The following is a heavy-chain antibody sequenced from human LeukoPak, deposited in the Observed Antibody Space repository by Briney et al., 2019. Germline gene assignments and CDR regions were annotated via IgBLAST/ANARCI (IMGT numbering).Heavy chain of an antibody. Sequence: GGSLRLSCAASGFTFRDSAMSWVRQAPGKGLEWVSLISFSGDNTYYTDSVKGRFTISRDNSKNTLYLQMNSLRAEDTAVYYCAKRYYFDYWGQGTLVTVSS. CDR2: ISFSGDNT. CDR1: GFTFRDSA. J-gene: IGHJ4*02. V-gene: IGHV3-23*01. CDR3: AKRYYFDY.